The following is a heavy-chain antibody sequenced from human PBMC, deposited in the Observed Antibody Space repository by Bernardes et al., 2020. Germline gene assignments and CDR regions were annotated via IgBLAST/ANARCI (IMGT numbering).Heavy chain of an antibody. Sequence: SETLSLTCTVSGGSISTYYWSWIRQPPGSGLEWIGYISYSGSTNYNPSVKSRVTISVDTSKNQFSLKLSSVTAADTAVYYCARDLGYAGTGTTFDYWGQGTLVTVSS. CDR1: GGSISTYY. J-gene: IGHJ4*02. V-gene: IGHV4-59*01. CDR3: ARDLGYAGTGTTFDY. D-gene: IGHD2-8*01. CDR2: ISYSGST.